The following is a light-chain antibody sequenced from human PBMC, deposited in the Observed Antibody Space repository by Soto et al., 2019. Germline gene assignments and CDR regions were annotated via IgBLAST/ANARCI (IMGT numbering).Light chain of an antibody. V-gene: IGKV3-20*01. CDR3: QQYSSSWT. CDR2: DAS. CDR1: QSVRSNY. Sequence: EIVLTQSPGTLSLSPGERATLSCRASQSVRSNYLTGYQQKVGQAPRLLIYDASSRATGIPDRFSGSGSGTDFTITISRLEPEDFAVYYCQQYSSSWTFGQGTKVEIK. J-gene: IGKJ1*01.